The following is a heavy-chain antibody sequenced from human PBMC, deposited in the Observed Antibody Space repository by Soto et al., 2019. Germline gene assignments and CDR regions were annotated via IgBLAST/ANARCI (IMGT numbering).Heavy chain of an antibody. Sequence: ASVKVSCKAPGYTFTSYGISWVRQAPGQGLEWMGWISAYNGNTNYAQKLQGRVTMTTDTSTSTAYMELRSLRSDDTAVYYCARDRYYYDSSGSRNRLSEYWGQGTPVTRSS. D-gene: IGHD3-22*01. J-gene: IGHJ4*02. CDR1: GYTFTSYG. CDR3: ARDRYYYDSSGSRNRLSEY. V-gene: IGHV1-18*01. CDR2: ISAYNGNT.